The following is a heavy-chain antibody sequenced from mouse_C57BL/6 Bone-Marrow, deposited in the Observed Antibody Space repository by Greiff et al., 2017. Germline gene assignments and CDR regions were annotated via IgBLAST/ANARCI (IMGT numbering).Heavy chain of an antibody. CDR2: ISPRSGNT. V-gene: IGHV1-81*01. J-gene: IGHJ2*01. D-gene: IGHD2-2*01. Sequence: VQLQQSGAELARPGASVKLSCKASGYTFTSYGISWVKQRTGQGLEWIGEISPRSGNTYYNEKFKGKATLTADKSSSTAYMELRSLTSEDSAVYVCARGGRSTMVTTGGDYFDYWGQGTTLTVSS. CDR1: GYTFTSYG. CDR3: ARGGRSTMVTTGGDYFDY.